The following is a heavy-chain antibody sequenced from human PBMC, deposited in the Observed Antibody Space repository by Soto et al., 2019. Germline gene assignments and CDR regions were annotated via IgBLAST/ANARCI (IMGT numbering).Heavy chain of an antibody. V-gene: IGHV5-51*03. J-gene: IGHJ5*02. CDR2: IYPDDSRT. D-gene: IGHD3-16*01. Sequence: EVLLVQSGAEVQKAGESLKISCKGSGYRFSDYWIGWVRQMPEKGLEWMGIIYPDDSRTIYSPSFQGQVIMSADKSISTAYLQWRSLEASDTAIYYCARFGGAALSYHWFDRWGQGTRVTVSS. CDR1: GYRFSDYW. CDR3: ARFGGAALSYHWFDR.